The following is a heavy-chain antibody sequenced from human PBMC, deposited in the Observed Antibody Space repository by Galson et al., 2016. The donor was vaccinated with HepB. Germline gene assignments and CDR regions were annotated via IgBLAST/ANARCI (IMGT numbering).Heavy chain of an antibody. D-gene: IGHD3-9*01. V-gene: IGHV4-39*01. CDR2: IYYRGRT. CDR1: GGSISSGIFS. CDR3: ARLVPVILPIAHDVFDI. J-gene: IGHJ3*02. Sequence: SETLSLTCTVFGGSISSGIFSWAWIRQPPGKGLEWFGTIYYRGRTYSNTSLGSRVTTSVDTSKNQVSLKLTSVTDADTAVYYCARLVPVILPIAHDVFDIWGQGTMVTFSS.